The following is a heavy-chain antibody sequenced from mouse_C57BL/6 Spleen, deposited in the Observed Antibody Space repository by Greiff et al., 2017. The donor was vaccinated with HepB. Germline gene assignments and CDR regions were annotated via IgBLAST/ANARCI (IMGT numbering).Heavy chain of an antibody. CDR2: IDPNSGGT. CDR1: GYTFTSYW. Sequence: VQLQQSGAELVKPGASVKLSCKASGYTFTSYWMHWVKQRPGRGLEWIGRIDPNSGGTKYNEKFKSKATLTVDKPSSTSYMQLSSLTSEDSAVYYCATFYDGYDYAMDYWGQGTSVTVSS. D-gene: IGHD2-3*01. J-gene: IGHJ4*01. V-gene: IGHV1-62-3*01. CDR3: ATFYDGYDYAMDY.